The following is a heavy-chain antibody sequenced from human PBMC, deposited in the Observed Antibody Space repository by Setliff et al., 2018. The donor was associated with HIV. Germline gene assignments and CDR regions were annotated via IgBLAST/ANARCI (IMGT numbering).Heavy chain of an antibody. CDR2: INPSGGGT. CDR1: GYTFSRYY. D-gene: IGHD6-13*01. Sequence: ASVKVSCKASGYTFSRYYMHWVRQAPGQGLEWMGIINPSGGGTSYAQKFQGRVTMTRDMSTSTVYMELSSLRSEDTAVYYCARKHNYTSSTYVFDYWGQGTLVTVSS. J-gene: IGHJ4*02. CDR3: ARKHNYTSSTYVFDY. V-gene: IGHV1-46*01.